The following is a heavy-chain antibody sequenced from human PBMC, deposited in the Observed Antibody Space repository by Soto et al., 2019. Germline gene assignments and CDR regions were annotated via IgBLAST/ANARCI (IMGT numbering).Heavy chain of an antibody. Sequence: ASVKVSCKASGYTFTRSGMSWVRQAPGQGLEWMGWISAHTGSSEYAQRFQGRVTMTTDRSTSTAYMELRSLRSDDTAVYYCARAFFYQGSDSRGYSFYAFDFWGPGTLVTVSS. J-gene: IGHJ3*01. CDR2: ISAHTGSS. CDR1: GYTFTRSG. D-gene: IGHD3-22*01. CDR3: ARAFFYQGSDSRGYSFYAFDF. V-gene: IGHV1-18*01.